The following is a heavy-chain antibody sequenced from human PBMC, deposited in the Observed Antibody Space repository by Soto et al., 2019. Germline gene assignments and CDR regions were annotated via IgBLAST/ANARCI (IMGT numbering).Heavy chain of an antibody. CDR1: GGSISSYY. CDR3: ARESFHSSSWYVRWFDP. Sequence: PSETLSLTCTVSGGSISSYYWSWIRQPPGKGLEWIGYIYYSGSTNYNPSLKSRVTISVDTSKNQFSLKLSSVTAADTAVYYCARESFHSSSWYVRWFDPWGQGTLVTVSS. D-gene: IGHD6-13*01. J-gene: IGHJ5*02. V-gene: IGHV4-59*01. CDR2: IYYSGST.